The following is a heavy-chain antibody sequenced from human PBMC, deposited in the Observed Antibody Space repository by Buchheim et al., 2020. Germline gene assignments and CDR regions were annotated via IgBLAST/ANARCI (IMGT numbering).Heavy chain of an antibody. CDR3: VRGSGYARGY. J-gene: IGHJ4*02. V-gene: IGHV3-11*01. Sequence: QVQLVESGGGLVKPGGSLRLSCAASGFTFSDYYMNWFRQAPGRGLEWVSEISSSGIIYYTDSVKGRFTISRVNAMNSVYLQMNSLRAEDTAIYYCVRGSGYARGYWGQGTL. CDR1: GFTFSDYY. CDR2: ISSSGII. D-gene: IGHD5-12*01.